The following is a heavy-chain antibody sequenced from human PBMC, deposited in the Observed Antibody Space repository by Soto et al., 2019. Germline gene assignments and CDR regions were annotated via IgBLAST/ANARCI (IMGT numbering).Heavy chain of an antibody. Sequence: GGSLRLSCAASGFTFSNYYMNLIRQAPGKGLEWVSYISSSSSYTNYADSVKGRFTISRDNAKNSLYLQMNSLRAEDTAVYYCARLNVVTAPTPYYYGMDVWGQGTTVTVS. CDR3: ARLNVVTAPTPYYYGMDV. V-gene: IGHV3-11*03. CDR2: ISSSSSYT. D-gene: IGHD2-21*02. J-gene: IGHJ6*02. CDR1: GFTFSNYY.